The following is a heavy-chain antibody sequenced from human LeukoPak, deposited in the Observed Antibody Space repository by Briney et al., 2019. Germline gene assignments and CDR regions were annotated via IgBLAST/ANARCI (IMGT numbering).Heavy chain of an antibody. V-gene: IGHV4-34*01. CDR3: AREAEEFLGQSHYYYYMDV. D-gene: IGHD3-10*01. CDR2: INDSGST. CDR1: GGSFSGHY. J-gene: IGHJ6*03. Sequence: SETLSLTCEIYGGSFSGHYWSWIRQPPGKGLEWIGEINDSGSTNYRPSLKSRVIISVDTSKNQFSLKLSSLTAADTAVYYCAREAEEFLGQSHYYYYMDVWGKGTTVTVSS.